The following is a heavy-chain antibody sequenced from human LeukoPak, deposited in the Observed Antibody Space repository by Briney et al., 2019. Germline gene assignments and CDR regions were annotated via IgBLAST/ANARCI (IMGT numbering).Heavy chain of an antibody. Sequence: GGSLRLSCAASGFTFSSFGMHWVRQAPGKGLEWVAVILYDGSNKYYADSVKGRFTISRDNSKNTLYLQMNSLRAEDTAVYYCARDLSKELGYYYYYGMDVWGQGTAVTVSS. CDR1: GFTFSSFG. CDR3: ARDLSKELGYYYYYGMDV. V-gene: IGHV3-33*01. CDR2: ILYDGSNK. D-gene: IGHD3-10*01. J-gene: IGHJ6*02.